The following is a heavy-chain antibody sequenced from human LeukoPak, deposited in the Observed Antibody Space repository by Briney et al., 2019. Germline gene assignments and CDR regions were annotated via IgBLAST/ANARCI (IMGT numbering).Heavy chain of an antibody. V-gene: IGHV3-53*01. Sequence: PGGSLRLSCAASGFTFTSNYMSWVRQAPGKGLERVSLIYSGGSTYYADSVKGRFTISRDDSKNTVYLQMSSLRAEDTAVYYCARSTIIRHDAFDVWGQGTMVIVSS. CDR2: IYSGGST. J-gene: IGHJ3*01. CDR1: GFTFTSNY. CDR3: ARSTIIRHDAFDV. D-gene: IGHD2/OR15-2a*01.